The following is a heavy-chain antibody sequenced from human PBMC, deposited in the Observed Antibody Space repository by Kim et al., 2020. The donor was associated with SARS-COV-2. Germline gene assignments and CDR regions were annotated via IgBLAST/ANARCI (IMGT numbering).Heavy chain of an antibody. CDR3: ARGGYSGYDSPDYFDF. CDR2: TDWNDDK. V-gene: IGHV2-70*01. J-gene: IGHJ4*02. Sequence: SGPTLVRPTQTLTLTCTFSGFSFSTSGICVSWIRQPPGKALEWLALTDWNDDKYYSTSLKTRRTISKDTSKNQVVLIMINMDPVDTATYYCARGGYSGYDSPDYFDFWGQGTLVTVSS. D-gene: IGHD5-12*01. CDR1: GFSFSTSGIC.